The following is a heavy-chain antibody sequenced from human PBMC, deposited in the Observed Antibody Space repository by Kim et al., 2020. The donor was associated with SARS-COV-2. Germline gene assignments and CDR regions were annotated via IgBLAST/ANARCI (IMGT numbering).Heavy chain of an antibody. CDR2: ICYSGTT. J-gene: IGHJ6*02. D-gene: IGHD1-20*01. Sequence: SETLSLTCPVTGGPISSSTYYWSCIRQPPGTALVRIWSICYSGTTYYNPSLQSRVTIAVDTSQNQFSLKLSSVTAADTAVYYCARRGPANWNNSYYYYGMDVWRQGTTVTVSS. CDR3: ARRGPANWNNSYYYYGMDV. V-gene: IGHV4-39*01. CDR1: GGPISSSTYY.